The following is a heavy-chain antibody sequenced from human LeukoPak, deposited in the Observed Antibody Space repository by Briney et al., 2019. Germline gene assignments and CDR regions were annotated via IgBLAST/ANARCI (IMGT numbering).Heavy chain of an antibody. J-gene: IGHJ4*02. CDR2: ISGSGGST. CDR3: ASPRGDINSCIDY. V-gene: IGHV3-23*01. CDR1: GFTFSSYA. Sequence: GGSLRLSCAASGFTFSSYAMSWVRQAPGKGLEWVSAISGSGGSTYYADSVKGRFTISRANSQKTVYLQMDSLRAEDTAVYYCASPRGDINSCIDYWGQGTLVTVSS. D-gene: IGHD3-10*01.